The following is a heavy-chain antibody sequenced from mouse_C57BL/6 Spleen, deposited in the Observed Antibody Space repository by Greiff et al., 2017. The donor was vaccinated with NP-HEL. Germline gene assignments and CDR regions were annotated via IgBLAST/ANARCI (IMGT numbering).Heavy chain of an antibody. V-gene: IGHV5-17*01. CDR2: ISSGSSTI. Sequence: EVKLVESGGGLVKPGGSLKLSCAASGFTFSDYGMHWVRQAPEKGLEWVAYISSGSSTIYYADTVKGRFTISRDNAKNTLFLQMNSLRSEDTAMYYCARPAYDGYYGWFAYWGQGTLVTVSA. J-gene: IGHJ3*01. D-gene: IGHD2-3*01. CDR1: GFTFSDYG. CDR3: ARPAYDGYYGWFAY.